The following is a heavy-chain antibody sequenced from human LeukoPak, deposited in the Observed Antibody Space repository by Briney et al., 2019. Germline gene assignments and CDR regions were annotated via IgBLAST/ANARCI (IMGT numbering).Heavy chain of an antibody. Sequence: SETLSLTCTVSGDSISSSGYYWGWIRQPPGKGLEWMGSINYSGSTYYNPSRKSRVTTSVDTSKNQFSLKLTSVTAADTAVYYCARHAGGIAASGTRPFDYWGQGTLVTVSS. D-gene: IGHD6-13*01. CDR3: ARHAGGIAASGTRPFDY. CDR1: GDSISSSGYY. J-gene: IGHJ4*02. V-gene: IGHV4-39*01. CDR2: INYSGST.